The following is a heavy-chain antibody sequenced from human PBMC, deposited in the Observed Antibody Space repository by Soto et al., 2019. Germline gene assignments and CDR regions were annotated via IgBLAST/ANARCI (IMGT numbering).Heavy chain of an antibody. Sequence: GGSLRLSCAASGFTFSSYGMHWVRQAPGKGLEWVAVIWYDGSNKYYADSVKGRFTISIDNSKNTLYLQMNSLRAEDTAVYYCARSLPDSVATRGNYMDVWGKGTTVTVSS. CDR2: IWYDGSNK. CDR3: ARSLPDSVATRGNYMDV. D-gene: IGHD5-12*01. CDR1: GFTFSSYG. V-gene: IGHV3-33*01. J-gene: IGHJ6*03.